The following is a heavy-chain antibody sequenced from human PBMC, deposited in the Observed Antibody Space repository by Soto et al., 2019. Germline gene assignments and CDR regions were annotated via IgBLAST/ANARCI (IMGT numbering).Heavy chain of an antibody. CDR1: GGSFSGYF. J-gene: IGHJ5*02. Sequence: QVQLQQWGAGLLKPSETLSLTCAVYGGSFSGYFWNWIRQPPGKGLEWLGEINDRGSTTYNPSLKSRVTISGDTSKNQFSLKLSSVTAADTAVYYCSRRGSWSNGWGSNYIWFDPLGQGTLGTVSS. CDR3: SRRGSWSNGWGSNYIWFDP. V-gene: IGHV4-34*01. D-gene: IGHD1-26*01. CDR2: INDRGST.